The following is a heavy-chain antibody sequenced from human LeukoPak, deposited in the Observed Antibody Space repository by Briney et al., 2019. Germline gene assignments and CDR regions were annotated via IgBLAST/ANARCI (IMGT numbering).Heavy chain of an antibody. J-gene: IGHJ5*02. CDR3: ARLWRGSFDP. CDR2: IYTSGST. V-gene: IGHV4-59*10. D-gene: IGHD5-12*01. Sequence: RPSETLSLTCAVYGGSFSGYYWSWIRQPPGKGLEWIGRIYTSGSTNYNPSLKSRVTISVDTSKNQFSLKLSSVTAADTAVYYCARLWRGSFDPWGQGTLVTVSS. CDR1: GGSFSGYY.